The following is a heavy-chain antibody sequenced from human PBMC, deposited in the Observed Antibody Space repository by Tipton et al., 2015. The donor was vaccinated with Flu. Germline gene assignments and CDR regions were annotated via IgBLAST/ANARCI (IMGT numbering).Heavy chain of an antibody. CDR1: GDSIGSPYY. Sequence: TLSLTCSVSGDSIGSPYYWGWIRQPPGKGLEWIGNVHKTGYTYLNPSLGSRVTISVDTSKNQFSLRVTSVTAADTAVYYCVRRDYSNYVSEPKNWFDPWGQGTLVTVSS. D-gene: IGHD4-11*01. CDR3: VRRDYSNYVSEPKNWFDP. CDR2: VHKTGYT. J-gene: IGHJ5*02. V-gene: IGHV4-38-2*01.